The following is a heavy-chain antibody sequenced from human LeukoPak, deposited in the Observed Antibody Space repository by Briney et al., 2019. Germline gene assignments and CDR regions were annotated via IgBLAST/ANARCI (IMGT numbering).Heavy chain of an antibody. D-gene: IGHD2-15*01. CDR3: AKDRLRYCTGGNCYSPVDY. Sequence: PGGSLRLSCAASGFTFSSFAMSWIRQAPGKGLEWVSSVSTSGVGTYYADSVKGRFTISRDNSKNSLYLQMTSLRAEDTAVYYCAKDRLRYCTGGNCYSPVDYWGQGTLVTVSS. CDR2: VSTSGVGT. CDR1: GFTFSSFA. J-gene: IGHJ4*01. V-gene: IGHV3-23*01.